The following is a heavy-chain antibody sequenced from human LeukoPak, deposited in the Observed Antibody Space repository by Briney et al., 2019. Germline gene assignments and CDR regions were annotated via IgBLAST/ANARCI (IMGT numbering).Heavy chain of an antibody. CDR1: EGSLSGYF. D-gene: IGHD3-22*01. J-gene: IGHJ3*02. V-gene: IGHV4-34*01. CDR3: AKSNGYGLIDI. CDR2: ISIAGEI. Sequence: SETLSLTCAAYEGSLSGYFWSWIRQPPGKGLEWIGEISIAGEINYNPSLRSRATISMDTTKNQFSLRLTSVIAADTALYYCAKSNGYGLIDIWGQGTMVTVSS.